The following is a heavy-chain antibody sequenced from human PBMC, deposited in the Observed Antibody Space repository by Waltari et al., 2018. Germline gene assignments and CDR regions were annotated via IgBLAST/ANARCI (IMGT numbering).Heavy chain of an antibody. J-gene: IGHJ3*02. Sequence: EVQLVETGGGLIQPGGSLRLSCAASGFTVSSNYMSWVRQAPGKGLEWVAVIYSGGSTYYADSVKVRFTIARDNSKNTLDLQMNSLRAEDTAVYYCVVAPYAFDIWGQGTMVTVSS. D-gene: IGHD2-15*01. CDR2: IYSGGST. CDR1: GFTVSSNY. CDR3: VVAPYAFDI. V-gene: IGHV3-53*02.